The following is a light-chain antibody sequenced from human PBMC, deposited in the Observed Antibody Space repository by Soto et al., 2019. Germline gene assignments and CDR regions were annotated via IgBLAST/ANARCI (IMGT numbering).Light chain of an antibody. CDR3: CSYAGSSTSLYV. CDR2: EGS. V-gene: IGLV2-23*01. Sequence: QSALTQPASVSGSPGQSITISCTGTSSDVWSYNLVSWYQQPPGKAPKLMIYEGSKRPSGISNRFSGSKSGNTASLTISGLQAEDEADYYCCSYAGSSTSLYVFGTGTKVTVL. CDR1: SSDVWSYNL. J-gene: IGLJ1*01.